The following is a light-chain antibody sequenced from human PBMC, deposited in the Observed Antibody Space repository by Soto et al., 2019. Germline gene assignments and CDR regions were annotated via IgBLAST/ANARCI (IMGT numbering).Light chain of an antibody. CDR1: QSVGRN. CDR3: QQRRNWHLT. V-gene: IGKV3D-11*02. J-gene: IGKJ3*01. Sequence: EIVMTQSPVTLSVPPGERATLSCRASQSVGRNLAWYQQKPGQAPRLLIYDASNRATDVPARFSGSGSGTDFPLGLSSLEPEDFAVYFCQQRRNWHLTFGPGPKVDIK. CDR2: DAS.